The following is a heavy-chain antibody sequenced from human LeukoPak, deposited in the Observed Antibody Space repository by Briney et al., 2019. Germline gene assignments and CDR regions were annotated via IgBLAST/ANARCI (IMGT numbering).Heavy chain of an antibody. J-gene: IGHJ4*02. CDR3: ARPGGPYYYDSSGYMVS. D-gene: IGHD3-22*01. Sequence: GASVKVSCKASGYTFTGYYMHWVRQAPGQGLEWMGWINPNSGGTNYAQKFQGRVTMTRDTSISTAYMELSRLRSDDTAVYYCARPGGPYYYDSSGYMVSWGQGTLVTVSS. CDR2: INPNSGGT. V-gene: IGHV1-2*02. CDR1: GYTFTGYY.